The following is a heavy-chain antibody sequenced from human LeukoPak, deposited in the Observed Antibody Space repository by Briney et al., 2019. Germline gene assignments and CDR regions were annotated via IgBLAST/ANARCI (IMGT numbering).Heavy chain of an antibody. CDR2: IYPGDSDT. V-gene: IGHV5-51*01. CDR3: ASPRGQWDGAFDI. Sequence: GESLKISCKGSGYIFTSYWIGWVRQMPGKGLEWMGIIYPGDSDTRCSPSFQGQVTISADKSISTAYLQWSSLKASDTAMYYCASPRGQWDGAFDIWGQGTMVTVSS. CDR1: GYIFTSYW. J-gene: IGHJ3*02. D-gene: IGHD1-26*01.